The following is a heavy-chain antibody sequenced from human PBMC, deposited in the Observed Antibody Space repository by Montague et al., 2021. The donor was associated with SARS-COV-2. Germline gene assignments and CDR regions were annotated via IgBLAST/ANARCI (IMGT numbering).Heavy chain of an antibody. CDR2: INHSGNT. Sequence: SETLSLTCAVYGGSFSDYHWSWIRQPPGQGLEWIGEINHSGNTNYNPSLKSRVTISVDTSKNQFSLKLSSVTAEDTAVYYCARAPVAHITIFGVVTSFDYWGQGTLVTVSS. CDR3: ARAPVAHITIFGVVTSFDY. CDR1: GGSFSDYH. D-gene: IGHD3-3*01. J-gene: IGHJ4*02. V-gene: IGHV4-34*01.